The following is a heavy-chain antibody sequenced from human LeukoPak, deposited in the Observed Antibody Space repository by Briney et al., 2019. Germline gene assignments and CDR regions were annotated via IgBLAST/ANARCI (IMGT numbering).Heavy chain of an antibody. Sequence: ASLKVSCKASGYTFTSYAMNWVRQAPGQGLEWMGWINTNTGNPTYAQGFTGRFVFSLDTSVSTAYLQISSLKAEDTAVYYCAREPRGGYCSSTSCYTAWFDPWGQGTLVTVSS. J-gene: IGHJ5*02. CDR1: GYTFTSYA. V-gene: IGHV7-4-1*02. CDR3: AREPRGGYCSSTSCYTAWFDP. D-gene: IGHD2-2*02. CDR2: INTNTGNP.